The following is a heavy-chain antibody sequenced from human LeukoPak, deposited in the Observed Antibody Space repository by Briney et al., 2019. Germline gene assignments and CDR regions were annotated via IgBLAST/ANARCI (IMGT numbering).Heavy chain of an antibody. Sequence: GGSLKLSCAASGFTFSSYGMHWVRQAPGKGLEWVAVISYDGSNKYYADSVKGRFTISRDNSKNTLYLQMNSLRAEDTAVYYCAKEGITMVRGVPYYYGMDVWGQGTTVTVSS. V-gene: IGHV3-30*18. CDR3: AKEGITMVRGVPYYYGMDV. D-gene: IGHD3-10*01. CDR1: GFTFSSYG. CDR2: ISYDGSNK. J-gene: IGHJ6*02.